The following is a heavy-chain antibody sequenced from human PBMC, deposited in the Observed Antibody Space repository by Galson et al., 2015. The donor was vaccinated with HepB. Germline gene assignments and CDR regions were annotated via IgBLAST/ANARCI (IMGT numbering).Heavy chain of an antibody. D-gene: IGHD3-3*01. CDR1: GDSVSSNSAA. V-gene: IGHV6-1*01. J-gene: IGHJ4*02. CDR2: TYYRSKWYN. Sequence: CAISGDSVSSNSAAWNWIRQSPSRGLEWLGRTYYRSKWYNDYAVSVKSRITINPDTSKNQFSLQLNSVAPEDTAVYYCASSAVLFGLFDYWGQGTLVTVSS. CDR3: ASSAVLFGLFDY.